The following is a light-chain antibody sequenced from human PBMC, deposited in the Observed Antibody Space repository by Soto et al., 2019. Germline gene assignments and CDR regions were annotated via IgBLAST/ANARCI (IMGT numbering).Light chain of an antibody. CDR2: DAS. J-gene: IGKJ4*01. CDR1: QSVSSY. CDR3: QQRSNWPPLT. V-gene: IGKV3-11*01. Sequence: VLTQSPATLSRSPGEIATLSCRASQSVSSYLAWYQQKPGQAPRLLIYDASNRATGIPARFSGSGSGTDFTLTISSLEPEDFAVYYCQQRSNWPPLTFGGGTKVDIK.